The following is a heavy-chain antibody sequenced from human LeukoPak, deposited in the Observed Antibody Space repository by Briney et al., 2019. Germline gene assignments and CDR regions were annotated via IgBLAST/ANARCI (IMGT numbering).Heavy chain of an antibody. CDR3: ARRWNYGRNYYIDV. J-gene: IGHJ6*03. V-gene: IGHV4-34*01. D-gene: IGHD1-7*01. CDR1: GGSFSNYY. Sequence: SETLSLTCAVYGGSFSNYYWSWIRQPPGKGLEWIGEINDSGRINYNPSLMSRVTVSVGTSKNQFSLRLTSVTATDTAVYYCARRWNYGRNYYIDVWGNGATVSVSS. CDR2: INDSGRI.